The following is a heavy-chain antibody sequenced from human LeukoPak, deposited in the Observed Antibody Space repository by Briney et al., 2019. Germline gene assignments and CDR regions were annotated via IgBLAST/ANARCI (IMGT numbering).Heavy chain of an antibody. CDR3: ARESGTAFDI. J-gene: IGHJ3*02. CDR2: ISYDGSNK. D-gene: IGHD1-26*01. CDR1: GFTFSSYA. V-gene: IGHV3-30*04. Sequence: HPGGSLRLSCAASGFTFSSYAMHWVRQAPGKGLEWVAVISYDGSNKYYADSVKGRFTISRDNSKNTLYLQMNSLRAEDTAVYYCARESGTAFDIWGQGTVVTVSS.